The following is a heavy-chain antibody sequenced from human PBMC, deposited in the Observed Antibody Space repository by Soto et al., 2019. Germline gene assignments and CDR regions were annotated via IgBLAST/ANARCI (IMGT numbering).Heavy chain of an antibody. J-gene: IGHJ4*02. V-gene: IGHV3-23*01. D-gene: IGHD1-20*01. CDR3: ANGRITGTRPPGDY. Sequence: GGSLRLSCAASGFTFCSYAMSWVRQAPGKGLEWVSAISGSGGSTYYADSVKGRFTISRDNSKNTLYLQMNSLRAEDTAVYYCANGRITGTRPPGDYWGQGTLVTVSS. CDR1: GFTFCSYA. CDR2: ISGSGGST.